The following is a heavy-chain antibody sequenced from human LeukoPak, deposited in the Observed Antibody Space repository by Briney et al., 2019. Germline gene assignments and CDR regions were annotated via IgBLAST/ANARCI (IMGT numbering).Heavy chain of an antibody. Sequence: PSETLSLTCTVSGGSISNYYWSWIRQPPGKGLEWIGYIYYSGSTNYNPSLKSRVTISVDTSKNQFSLKLSSVTAADTAVYYCARDDPVYCSGGSCPVGRIGMDVWGQGTTVTVSS. CDR2: IYYSGST. CDR3: ARDDPVYCSGGSCPVGRIGMDV. D-gene: IGHD2-15*01. CDR1: GGSISNYY. V-gene: IGHV4-59*12. J-gene: IGHJ6*02.